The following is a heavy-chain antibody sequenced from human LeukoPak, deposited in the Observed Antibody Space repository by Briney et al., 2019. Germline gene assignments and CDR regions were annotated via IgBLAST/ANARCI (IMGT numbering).Heavy chain of an antibody. CDR1: GGSIRSYY. CDR3: AREGYCSGGTCYSTMTWFDP. Sequence: SETLSLTCTVSGGSIRSYYWSWIRQPPGKGLEWIAHIHDSGSTSYNPSLKSRLTMSVDTSKNQFSLRLSSVTAADTAVYYCAREGYCSGGTCYSTMTWFDPWGQGTLVTVS. CDR2: IHDSGST. J-gene: IGHJ5*02. D-gene: IGHD2-15*01. V-gene: IGHV4-4*08.